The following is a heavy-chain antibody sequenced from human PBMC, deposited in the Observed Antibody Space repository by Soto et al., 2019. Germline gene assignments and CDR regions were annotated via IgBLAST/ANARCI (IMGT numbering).Heavy chain of an antibody. J-gene: IGHJ4*02. V-gene: IGHV3-66*01. D-gene: IGHD4-17*01. CDR3: ARGPTNGDVGFFDS. Sequence: EVQLVESGGGSVQPGGSLRLSCAVSGLTVSGNYMSWVRQAPGKGLEWVSSIYSDGSTYYADSVKGRFTISRDNSKNTLYLQMNSLRAGDTDVYYCARGPTNGDVGFFDSWGQGTLVTVSS. CDR2: IYSDGST. CDR1: GLTVSGNY.